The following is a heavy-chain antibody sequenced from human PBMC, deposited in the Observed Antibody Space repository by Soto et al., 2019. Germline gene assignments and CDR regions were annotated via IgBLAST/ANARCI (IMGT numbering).Heavy chain of an antibody. V-gene: IGHV1-18*01. J-gene: IGHJ4*02. Sequence: QVQLVQSGAEVKKPGASVKVSCKASGYTFISYGISWVRQAPGQGLEWMGWISGYKGNTKYAQKLXXXXXXTTDTPTSTAYXXXXXXXXDDTXVYYXXXXXGAQIVDYWGQGTLVTVSS. CDR2: ISGYKGNT. D-gene: IGHD1-26*01. CDR1: GYTFISYG. CDR3: XXXXGAQIVDY.